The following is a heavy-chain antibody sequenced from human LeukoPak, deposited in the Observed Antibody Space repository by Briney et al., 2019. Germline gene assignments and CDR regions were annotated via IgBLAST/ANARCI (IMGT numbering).Heavy chain of an antibody. J-gene: IGHJ4*02. D-gene: IGHD6-19*01. CDR2: ISYDGSNE. CDR3: ARTYRNGWYYFDY. CDR1: GFTFRSYG. Sequence: GMSLRLSCAASGFTFRSYGMHWVRQAPGKGLEWVAVISYDGSNEYYADSVKGRFTISRDNSKNTLYLQMNSLRADDTAVYYCARTYRNGWYYFDYWGQGTLVIVSS. V-gene: IGHV3-30*19.